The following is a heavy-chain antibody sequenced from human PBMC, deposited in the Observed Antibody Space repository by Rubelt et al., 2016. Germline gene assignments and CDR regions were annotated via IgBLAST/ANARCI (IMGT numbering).Heavy chain of an antibody. CDR3: TGPIEYCSVGACYC. D-gene: IGHD2-15*01. V-gene: IGHV3-48*04. CDR1: GFTLSSHS. CDR2: ISSTGRTI. J-gene: IGHJ4*02. Sequence: EVQLVESGGGLAQPGGSLRLSCAVSGFTLSSHSMNWVRQAPGKGLVWASYISSTGRTIHYADSVMGRSTISRDNAKNSLSLQRNSLRVEDTAIYYCTGPIEYCSVGACYCWGQGTLFTVSS.